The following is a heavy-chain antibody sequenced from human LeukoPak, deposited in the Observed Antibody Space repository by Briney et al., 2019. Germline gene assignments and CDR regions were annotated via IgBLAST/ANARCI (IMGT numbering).Heavy chain of an antibody. CDR1: GGTFSSYA. J-gene: IGHJ4*02. D-gene: IGHD5-24*01. CDR3: AGEGPSHGYNYV. V-gene: IGHV1-69*04. CDR2: IIPTLGIA. Sequence: GASVKVSCKASGGTFSSYAIIWVRQAPGQGLEWMGRIIPTLGIANYAQKFQGRVTITADKSTSTAYMELSSLRSEDTAVYYCAGEGPSHGYNYVWGQGTLVTVSS.